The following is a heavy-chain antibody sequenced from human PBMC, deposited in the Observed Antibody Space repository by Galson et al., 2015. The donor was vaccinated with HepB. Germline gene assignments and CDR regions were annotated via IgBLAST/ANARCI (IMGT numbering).Heavy chain of an antibody. Sequence: SLRLSCAASGFTFSSYAMSWVRQAPGKGLEWVSAISGSGGSTYYADSVKGRFTISRDNSKNTLYLQMNSLRAEDTAVYYCAKDRYDILTGYYTDAFDIWGQGTMVTVSS. CDR3: AKDRYDILTGYYTDAFDI. CDR1: GFTFSSYA. CDR2: ISGSGGST. J-gene: IGHJ3*02. D-gene: IGHD3-9*01. V-gene: IGHV3-23*01.